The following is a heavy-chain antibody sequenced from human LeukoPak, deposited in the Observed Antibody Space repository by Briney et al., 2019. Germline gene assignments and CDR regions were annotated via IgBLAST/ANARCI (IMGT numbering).Heavy chain of an antibody. Sequence: GGSLRLSCAASGFTVSSNYMSWVRQPAGKGLEWVSVLYSGGATFYADSVKGRFTISRDASKNTLYLQMNDLRADDTAVYYCTKLKGWYGEGFFDYWGQGTLVTVSS. D-gene: IGHD6-19*01. CDR1: GFTVSSNY. CDR2: LYSGGAT. J-gene: IGHJ4*02. V-gene: IGHV3-53*01. CDR3: TKLKGWYGEGFFDY.